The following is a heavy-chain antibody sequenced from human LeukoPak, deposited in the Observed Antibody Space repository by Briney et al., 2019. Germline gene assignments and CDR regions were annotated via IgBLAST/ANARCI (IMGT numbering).Heavy chain of an antibody. J-gene: IGHJ4*02. CDR2: IRYDGSNE. V-gene: IGHV3-33*01. CDR3: AREQTSSSPAPLGY. D-gene: IGHD2-15*01. CDR1: GFTFSRYG. Sequence: PGGSLRLPCTASGFTFSRYGMHWVRQGPGKGLEWAATIRYDGSNEYYAASVKGRFTISRDNSKNTLFLQMNTLRADDTAVYYCAREQTSSSPAPLGYWGQGTLVTVSS.